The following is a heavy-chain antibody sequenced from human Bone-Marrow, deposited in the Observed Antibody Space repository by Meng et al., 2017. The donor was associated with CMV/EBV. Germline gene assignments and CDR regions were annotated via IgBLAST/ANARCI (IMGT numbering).Heavy chain of an antibody. CDR3: ARQVRIKAAAFDI. CDR1: GVSFSGYY. Sequence: SETLSLTCAVYGVSFSGYYWSWIRQPPGKGLEWIGEINHRGSTNYNPSLKSRITISVDTSKNQFSLKLSSVTAADTAVYYCARQVRIKAAAFDIWGQGTMVTVSS. CDR2: INHRGST. J-gene: IGHJ3*02. D-gene: IGHD2-15*01. V-gene: IGHV4-34*01.